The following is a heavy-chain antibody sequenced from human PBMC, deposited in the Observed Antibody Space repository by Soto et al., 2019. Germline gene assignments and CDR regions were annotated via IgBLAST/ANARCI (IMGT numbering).Heavy chain of an antibody. CDR2: IHYSGNT. J-gene: IGHJ4*02. CDR1: GGSMSTYY. CDR3: ARRAGDSSGYYCI. D-gene: IGHD3-22*01. V-gene: IGHV4-59*01. Sequence: QVQLQESGPGLVKPSESLSLTCTVSGGSMSTYYWSWIRQSPGKGLEWIGYIHYSGNTDYNPSLRSRVTISVDTSKNQLSLKLSSMTAADTAVYYCARRAGDSSGYYCIWGQGTLVTVSS.